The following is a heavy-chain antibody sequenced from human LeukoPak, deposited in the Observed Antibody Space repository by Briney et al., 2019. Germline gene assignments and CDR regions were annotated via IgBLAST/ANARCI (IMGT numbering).Heavy chain of an antibody. CDR2: ISAYNGNT. V-gene: IGHV1-18*01. J-gene: IGHJ4*02. CDR3: ARGTPSGLTGYLEDDY. D-gene: IGHD3-9*01. Sequence: ASVKVSCKASGYTFTNYGISWVRQAPGQGLEWMGWISAYNGNTEYGLMLQGRVTMTTDTSTSTAYMELRRLRSDDTAVYYCARGTPSGLTGYLEDDYWGQGTLVTVSS. CDR1: GYTFTNYG.